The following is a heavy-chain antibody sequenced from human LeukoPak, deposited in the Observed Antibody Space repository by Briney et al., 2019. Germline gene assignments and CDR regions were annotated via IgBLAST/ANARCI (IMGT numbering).Heavy chain of an antibody. CDR1: GYTFTSYD. D-gene: IGHD2-15*01. V-gene: IGHV1-69*13. CDR2: IIPIFGTA. Sequence: SVKVSCKASGYTFTSYDINWVRQATGQGLEWMGGIIPIFGTANYAQKFQGRVTITADESTSTAYMELSSLRSEDTAVYYCASVRSGPHGYCSGGSCYSSAAGAFDIWGQGTMVTVSS. J-gene: IGHJ3*02. CDR3: ASVRSGPHGYCSGGSCYSSAAGAFDI.